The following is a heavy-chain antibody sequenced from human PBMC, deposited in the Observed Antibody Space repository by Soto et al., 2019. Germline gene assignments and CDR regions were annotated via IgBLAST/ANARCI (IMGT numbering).Heavy chain of an antibody. CDR3: ARVGLSGWFDP. J-gene: IGHJ5*02. CDR1: GGSFSGYY. V-gene: IGHV4-34*01. Sequence: SETLSLTCAVYGGSFSGYYWSWIRQPPGKGLEWIGEINHSGSTNYNPSLKSRVTISVDTSQNQFSLKLSSVTAADTAVYYCARVGLSGWFDPWGQGTLVTVSS. D-gene: IGHD1-26*01. CDR2: INHSGST.